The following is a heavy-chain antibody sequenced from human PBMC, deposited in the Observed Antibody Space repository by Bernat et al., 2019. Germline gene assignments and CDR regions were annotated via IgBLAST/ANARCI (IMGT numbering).Heavy chain of an antibody. CDR1: GGSISSSSYY. CDR3: ARHLNYYGSGSYYTFDY. Sequence: QLQLQESGPGLVKPSETLSLTSTVSGGSISSSSYYWGWIRQPPGKGLEWIGSIYYSGSTYYNPSLKSRVTISVDTSKNQFSLKLSSVTAADTAVYYCARHLNYYGSGSYYTFDYWGQGTLVTVSS. V-gene: IGHV4-39*01. D-gene: IGHD3-10*01. CDR2: IYYSGST. J-gene: IGHJ4*02.